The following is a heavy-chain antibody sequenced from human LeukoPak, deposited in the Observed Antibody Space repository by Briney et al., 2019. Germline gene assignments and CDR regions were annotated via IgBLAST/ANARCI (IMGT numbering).Heavy chain of an antibody. V-gene: IGHV3-23*01. CDR2: ISGSGGST. J-gene: IGHJ4*02. CDR1: GFTFSSYT. CDR3: ASRRGYDFWGGYYNPNFSDY. Sequence: GGSLRLSCAASGFTFSSYTMSWVRQAPGKGLEWVSAISGSGGSTYYADSVKGRFTISSDNSKNTLYLQMNSLRAEDTAVYYCASRRGYDFWGGYYNPNFSDYWGQGTLVTVSS. D-gene: IGHD3-3*01.